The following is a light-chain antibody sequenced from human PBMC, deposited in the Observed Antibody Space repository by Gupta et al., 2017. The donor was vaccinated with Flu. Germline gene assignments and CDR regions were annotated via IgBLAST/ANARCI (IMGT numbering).Light chain of an antibody. J-gene: IGKJ4*01. CDR2: AAS. Sequence: ASQDISTYLAWYQQNSGKVPKLLIYAASSLQSGVPSRFSGSGSGTTSTLTTSSVQPEDVASYYCQMYNSPPPAFGGGTKVEIK. CDR3: QMYNSPPPA. V-gene: IGKV1-27*01. CDR1: QDISTY.